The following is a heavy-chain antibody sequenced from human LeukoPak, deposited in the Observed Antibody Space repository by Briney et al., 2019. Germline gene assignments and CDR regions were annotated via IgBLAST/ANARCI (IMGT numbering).Heavy chain of an antibody. CDR1: GFTFRTYA. J-gene: IGHJ6*03. Sequence: GGSLRLSCVASGFTFRTYAMSWVRQAPGKGLEWVSGISDSGGTTYYVDSVKGRFTISRDNSENTLYLQMNSLRGEDTAVYYCARDGYSGSYYRLYYFFMDVWGKGTTVTVSS. V-gene: IGHV3-23*01. CDR3: ARDGYSGSYYRLYYFFMDV. D-gene: IGHD1-26*01. CDR2: ISDSGGTT.